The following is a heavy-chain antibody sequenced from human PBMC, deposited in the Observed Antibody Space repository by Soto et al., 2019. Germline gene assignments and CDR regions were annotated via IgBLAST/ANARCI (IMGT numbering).Heavy chain of an antibody. V-gene: IGHV4-39*01. CDR3: ARSPGMAYGPFDP. D-gene: IGHD6-13*01. Sequence: SETLSLTCTVSGGSISSSSYYWGWIRQPPGKGLEWIGSIYYSGCTYYNPSLKSRVTISVDTSKNQFSLKLSSVTAADTAVYYCARSPGMAYGPFDPWGQGTLVTVSS. J-gene: IGHJ5*02. CDR2: IYYSGCT. CDR1: GGSISSSSYY.